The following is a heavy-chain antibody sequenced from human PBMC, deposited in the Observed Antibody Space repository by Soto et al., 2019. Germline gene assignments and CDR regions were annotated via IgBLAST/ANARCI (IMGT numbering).Heavy chain of an antibody. J-gene: IGHJ6*02. V-gene: IGHV1-18*01. CDR1: GYTFTSYG. Sequence: ASVKVSCKASGYTFTSYGISWVRQAPGQGLEWMGWISAYNGNTNYAQKLQGRVTMTTDTSTSTAYMELRSLRSDDTAVYYCARKYYDFRSGYSSSTSYGMDVWGQGTTVTVSS. CDR3: ARKYYDFRSGYSSSTSYGMDV. D-gene: IGHD3-3*01. CDR2: ISAYNGNT.